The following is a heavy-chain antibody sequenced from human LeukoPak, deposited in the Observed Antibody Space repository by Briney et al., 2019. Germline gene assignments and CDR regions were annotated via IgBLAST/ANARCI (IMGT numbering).Heavy chain of an antibody. D-gene: IGHD1-26*01. Sequence: ASVKVSCKGSGYNFDRYGVNWVRQAPGQGLEWMGWISAYNGNTNYAQKLQGRVTMTTDTSTTTAYMELRSLRSDDTAVYYCARVSGSYAPLDYWGQGTLVTVSS. CDR2: ISAYNGNT. J-gene: IGHJ4*02. V-gene: IGHV1-18*04. CDR1: GYNFDRYG. CDR3: ARVSGSYAPLDY.